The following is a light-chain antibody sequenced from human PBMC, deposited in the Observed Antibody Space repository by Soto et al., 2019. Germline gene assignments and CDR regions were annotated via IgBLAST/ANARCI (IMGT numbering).Light chain of an antibody. CDR3: QKFDRWPWT. J-gene: IGKJ1*01. Sequence: EILMTQSPATLSVSPGERATLSCRASQSVSSNLAWYQQKPGQPPRLLIYDASTRATRVPARFSGSGSGTEFTLTINSLQSEDFAVYYCQKFDRWPWTFGQGTKVEIK. CDR2: DAS. CDR1: QSVSSN. V-gene: IGKV3-15*01.